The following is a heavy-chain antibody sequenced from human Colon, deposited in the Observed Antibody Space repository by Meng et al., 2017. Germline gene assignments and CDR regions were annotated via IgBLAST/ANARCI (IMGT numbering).Heavy chain of an antibody. CDR1: GLIFSSYA. CDR3: AKGGHFSFFDV. V-gene: IGHV3-23*01. Sequence: LWGSGGGLVRPGASLGLSCAAPGLIFSSYAMTWVRQAPGKGLEWVSTISGRGDDPFYADSVKGQFTISRDNSKNTVYLQMNSLRADDTALYYCAKGGHFSFFDVWGRGTLVTVSS. J-gene: IGHJ2*01. D-gene: IGHD3-16*02. CDR2: ISGRGDDP.